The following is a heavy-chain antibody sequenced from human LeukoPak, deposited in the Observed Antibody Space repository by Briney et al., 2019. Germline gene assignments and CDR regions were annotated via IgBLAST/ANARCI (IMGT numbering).Heavy chain of an antibody. J-gene: IGHJ6*02. CDR1: GGTFSSYA. CDR3: ATEGSTISYGMDV. V-gene: IGHV1-69*04. D-gene: IGHD3-3*01. CDR2: IIPIFGIA. Sequence: SVKVSCKASGGTFSSYAISWVRQAPGQGLEWMGRIIPIFGIANYAQKFQGRVTITADKSTSTAYMELSSLRSEDTAVYYCATEGSTISYGMDVWGQGTSVTVSS.